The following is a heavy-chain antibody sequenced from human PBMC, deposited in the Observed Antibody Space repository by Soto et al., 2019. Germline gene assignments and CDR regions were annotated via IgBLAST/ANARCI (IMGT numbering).Heavy chain of an antibody. D-gene: IGHD2-2*01. CDR1: GFTFSDAW. J-gene: IGHJ4*02. CDR3: ASGTGKSDFDY. Sequence: ESGGGLVEPGGSLRLSCAASGFTFSDAWMSWVRQAPGKGLEWVGRIKSKAEAATRDFAAPVKGRFAISRDDSKNTVFLQMNSLKIEDSGVYYCASGTGKSDFDYWGLGILVTVSS. V-gene: IGHV3-15*01. CDR2: IKSKAEAATR.